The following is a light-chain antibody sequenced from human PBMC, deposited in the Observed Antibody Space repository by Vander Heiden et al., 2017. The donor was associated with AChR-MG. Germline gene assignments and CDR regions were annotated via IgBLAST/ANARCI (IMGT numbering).Light chain of an antibody. Sequence: SYELTQAPSVSVSPGGTASITCSGDKLVEKYVCWYQQRPGQSPVLVIYQDVKRPSGIPERFSGSNSGSTATLTISGTQSMDEAYYYCQAWDSSSVVFGGGTKLTVL. J-gene: IGLJ2*01. CDR3: QAWDSSSVV. V-gene: IGLV3-1*01. CDR2: QDV. CDR1: KLVEKY.